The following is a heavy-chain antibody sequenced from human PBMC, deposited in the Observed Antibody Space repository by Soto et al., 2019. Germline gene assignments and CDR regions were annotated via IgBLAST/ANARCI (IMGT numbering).Heavy chain of an antibody. Sequence: EVHLVESGGGLVQPGGSLRLSCAASGITVTGCFMTWVRQAPGKGLEWVSVISSDGSSYYADSVKGRFIIYRDLSKNTLFLEMNSLRVEDTAVYYCARDTLGGAYAFWHGGQGTRVTVSS. J-gene: IGHJ4*02. CDR2: ISSDGSS. CDR3: ARDTLGGAYAFWH. V-gene: IGHV3-66*01. CDR1: GITVTGCF. D-gene: IGHD3-3*01.